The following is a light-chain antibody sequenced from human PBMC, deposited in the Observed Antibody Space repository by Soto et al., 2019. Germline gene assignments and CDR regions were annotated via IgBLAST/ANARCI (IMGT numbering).Light chain of an antibody. CDR2: ATS. CDR1: QSISND. V-gene: IGKV1-39*01. CDR3: QQGNSFPWT. Sequence: DIQMTQSPSPLSASVVDRVTITCRANQSISNDLNWYQQKPGKAPNLLIYATSRVHGVPSRFAGRGSETDFTLTINNLQPEDSAIYYCQQGNSFPWTFGQGTKVDIK. J-gene: IGKJ1*01.